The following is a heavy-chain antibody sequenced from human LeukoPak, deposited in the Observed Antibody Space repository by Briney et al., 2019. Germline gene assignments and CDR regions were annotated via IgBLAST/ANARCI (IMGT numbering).Heavy chain of an antibody. D-gene: IGHD2-21*02. V-gene: IGHV3-23*01. CDR3: AKGVKQIVVVTAQHYLDY. CDR1: GVTVSSNY. Sequence: GSPRLSCAPSGVTVSSNYMCWVRQAPGKGLEWVSAISGSGGLTYYADSVKGRFTISRDNSTKTLYLYISTVIADDTAVYFCAKGVKQIVVVTAQHYLDYWGQGTLVTVSS. CDR2: ISGSGGLT. J-gene: IGHJ4*02.